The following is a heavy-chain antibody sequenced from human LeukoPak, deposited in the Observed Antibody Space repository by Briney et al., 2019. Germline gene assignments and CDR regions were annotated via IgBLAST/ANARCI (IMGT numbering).Heavy chain of an antibody. CDR3: ARRDIRSGWSFDY. D-gene: IGHD6-19*01. V-gene: IGHV4-4*07. J-gene: IGHJ4*02. CDR1: TGSINSYY. CDR2: IHTSGNT. Sequence: PSETLSLTCTVSTGSINSYYWGWVRQPAGKGLEWIGQIHTSGNTNYNPPLKSRVSMSIDTPENQVSLTIRSVTAADTAIYYCARRDIRSGWSFDYWGQGIVVTVSS.